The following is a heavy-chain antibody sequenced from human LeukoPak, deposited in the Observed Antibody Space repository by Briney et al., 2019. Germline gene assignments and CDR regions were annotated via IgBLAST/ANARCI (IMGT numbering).Heavy chain of an antibody. Sequence: GGSLRLSCAASGFIFNNSGMGWVRQAPGRGLEWVSAISASGLTAYYGDSVKGRFTISRDNAKNTLYLHMSSLRGEDTAIYYCTENTWGRGTRVTVSS. J-gene: IGHJ4*02. CDR1: GFIFNNSG. CDR2: ISASGLTA. V-gene: IGHV3-23*01. CDR3: TENT.